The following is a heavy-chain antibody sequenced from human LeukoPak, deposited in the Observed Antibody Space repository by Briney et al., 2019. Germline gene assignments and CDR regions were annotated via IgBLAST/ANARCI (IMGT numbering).Heavy chain of an antibody. CDR3: AKESPLYYYGSGSYSDY. D-gene: IGHD3-10*01. CDR1: GFTFSSYG. J-gene: IGHJ4*02. V-gene: IGHV3-30*18. Sequence: PGGSLRLSCAASGFTFSSYGMHWVRQAPGKGLEWVAVISYDGSNKYYADSVKGRFTISRDNSKNTLYLQMNSLRAEDTAVYYCAKESPLYYYGSGSYSDYWGQGTLVTVSS. CDR2: ISYDGSNK.